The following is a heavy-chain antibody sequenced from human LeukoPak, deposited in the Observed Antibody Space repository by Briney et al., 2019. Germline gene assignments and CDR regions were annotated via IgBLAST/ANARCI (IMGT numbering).Heavy chain of an antibody. V-gene: IGHV1-58*02. D-gene: IGHD2-2*03. CDR2: IVVGSGNT. CDR3: AAVDYFYGMDV. J-gene: IGHJ6*02. Sequence: SVMVSCKASGFTFTSSAMQWVRQARGQRLEWIGWIVVGSGNTKYAQKLQERVTITRDMSTSPAYMELSSLRSEDTAVYYCAAVDYFYGMDVWGHRTTVTVSS. CDR1: GFTFTSSA.